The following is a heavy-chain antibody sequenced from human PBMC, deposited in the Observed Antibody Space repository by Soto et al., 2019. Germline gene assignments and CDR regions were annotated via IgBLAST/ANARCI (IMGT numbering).Heavy chain of an antibody. CDR3: ASYEMAPTRAGAFDY. Sequence: QVQLVQSGAEVKKPGSSVKVSCKASGGTFSSYAISWVRQAPGQGLEWMGGIIPIFGTANYAQKFQGRVTITADESTSTDYMELSSLRSEDTAVYYCASYEMAPTRAGAFDYWGQGTLVTVSS. D-gene: IGHD5-12*01. V-gene: IGHV1-69*01. CDR2: IIPIFGTA. CDR1: GGTFSSYA. J-gene: IGHJ4*02.